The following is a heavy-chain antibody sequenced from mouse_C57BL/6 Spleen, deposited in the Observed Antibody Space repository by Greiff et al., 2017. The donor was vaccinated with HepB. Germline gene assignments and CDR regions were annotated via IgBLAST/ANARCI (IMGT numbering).Heavy chain of an antibody. CDR1: GYTFTSYW. D-gene: IGHD1-1*01. V-gene: IGHV1-69*01. Sequence: QVQLQQPGAELVMPGASVKLSCKASGYTFTSYWMHWVKQRPGQGLEWIGEIDPSDSYTNYNQKFKGKSTLTVDKSSSTAYMQLSSLTSEDSAVYYCARKSYYGSSWGYFDVWGTGTTVTVSS. CDR2: IDPSDSYT. J-gene: IGHJ1*03. CDR3: ARKSYYGSSWGYFDV.